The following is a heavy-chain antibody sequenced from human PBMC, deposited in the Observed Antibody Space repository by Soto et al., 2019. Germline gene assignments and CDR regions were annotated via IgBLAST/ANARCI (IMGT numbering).Heavy chain of an antibody. CDR2: INAGNGNT. Sequence: GASVKVSCKASGYTFTSYAMHWVRQAPAQRLEWMGWINAGNGNTKYSQKFQGRVTITRDTSASTAYMELSSLRSEDTAVYYCARGYGGPIGWFDPWGQGTLVTVSS. D-gene: IGHD3-16*01. V-gene: IGHV1-3*01. J-gene: IGHJ5*02. CDR1: GYTFTSYA. CDR3: ARGYGGPIGWFDP.